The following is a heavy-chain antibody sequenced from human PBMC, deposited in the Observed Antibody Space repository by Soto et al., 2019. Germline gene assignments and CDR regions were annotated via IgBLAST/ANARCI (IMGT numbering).Heavy chain of an antibody. CDR2: INHSGST. J-gene: IGHJ4*02. CDR1: GGSFSGYY. CDR3: ASQVRGVNQYYFDY. D-gene: IGHD3-10*01. Sequence: PSETLSLTCAVYGGSFSGYYWSWIRQPPGKGLEWIGEINHSGSTNYNPSLKSRVTISVDTSKNQFSLKLSSVTAADTAVYYCASQVRGVNQYYFDYWGQGTLVTVSS. V-gene: IGHV4-34*01.